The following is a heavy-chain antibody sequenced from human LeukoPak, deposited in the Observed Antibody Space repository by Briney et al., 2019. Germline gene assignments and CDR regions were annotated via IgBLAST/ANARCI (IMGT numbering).Heavy chain of an antibody. CDR2: ISNTGTT. Sequence: SETLSLTCTVSGAAIRGFYWSWFRQPPGKGLGWIGHISNTGTTTYNPSLKSRVTISEYMSKNQFSLKLSSVTATDTAVYYCARDEPRALGYDYWGQGTLVTVSS. V-gene: IGHV4-59*12. CDR1: GAAIRGFY. J-gene: IGHJ4*02. CDR3: ARDEPRALGYDY. D-gene: IGHD1-14*01.